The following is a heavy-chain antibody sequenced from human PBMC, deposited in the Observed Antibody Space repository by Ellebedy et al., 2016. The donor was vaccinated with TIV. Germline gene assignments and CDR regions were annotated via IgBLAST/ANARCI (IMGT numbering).Heavy chain of an antibody. V-gene: IGHV1-2*02. CDR1: GYTLTDYY. CDR3: ARASGDD. D-gene: IGHD3-3*01. J-gene: IGHJ4*02. Sequence: AASVKVSCKASGYTLTDYYVHWVRQAPGQGLEWMGWVNTNTGGPDYAQQFQGRVTMTRDTSTSTVYMELSSLTSEDTADYYCARASGDDWGQGTQVTVSS. CDR2: VNTNTGGP.